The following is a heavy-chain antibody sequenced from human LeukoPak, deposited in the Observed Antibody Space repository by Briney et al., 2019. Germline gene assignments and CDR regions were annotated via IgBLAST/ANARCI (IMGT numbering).Heavy chain of an antibody. CDR2: ISNSGGTT. CDR3: ARTARLLDY. CDR1: GFSFSDHY. D-gene: IGHD2-21*02. Sequence: GGSLRLSCAASGFSFSDHYMTWIRQAPGKGLEWLSYISNSGGTTNYADSVKGRFTVSRDNAKNSLFLQMNSLSAEDTAVYYCARTARLLDYWGQGTLVTVSS. J-gene: IGHJ4*02. V-gene: IGHV3-11*01.